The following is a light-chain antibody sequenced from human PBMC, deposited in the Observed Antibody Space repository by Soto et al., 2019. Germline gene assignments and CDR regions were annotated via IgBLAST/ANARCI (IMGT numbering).Light chain of an antibody. CDR2: GAS. CDR3: QQYGSSPRT. Sequence: EIALTQSPGTLSLSPGERATLSCRASQSVSSSYLAWYQQKPGQAPRLLIYGASSRATGIPDRFSGSGSGTDFTLTISRLEPEDFAVYYCQQYGSSPRTFGQGTEVDIK. CDR1: QSVSSSY. V-gene: IGKV3-20*01. J-gene: IGKJ1*01.